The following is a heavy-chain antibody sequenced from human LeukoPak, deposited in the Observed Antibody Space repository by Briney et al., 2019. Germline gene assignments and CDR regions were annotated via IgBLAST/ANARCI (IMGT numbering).Heavy chain of an antibody. Sequence: GGSLRLSCAASGFTFSSYAMSWVRQAPGKGLEWVSGISGSGGSTYYADSVKGRFTISRDNSKNTLYLQMNCLSAEDTAVYYCAKDTYYDDGSGYLYYSDYWGQGTLVTVSS. CDR1: GFTFSSYA. CDR3: AKDTYYDDGSGYLYYSDY. V-gene: IGHV3-23*01. J-gene: IGHJ4*02. CDR2: ISGSGGST. D-gene: IGHD3-22*01.